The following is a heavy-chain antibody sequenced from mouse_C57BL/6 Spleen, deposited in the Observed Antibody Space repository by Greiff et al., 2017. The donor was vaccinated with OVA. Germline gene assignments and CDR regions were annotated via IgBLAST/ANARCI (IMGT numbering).Heavy chain of an antibody. V-gene: IGHV14-4*01. CDR3: TTGYDYEYYAMDY. CDR1: GFNIKDDY. J-gene: IGHJ4*01. CDR2: IDPENGDT. Sequence: EVQLQQSGAELVRPGASVKLSCTASGFNIKDDYMHWVKQRPEQGLEWIGWIDPENGDTEYASKFQGKATITADTSSNTAYLQLSSLTSEDTAVYYCTTGYDYEYYAMDYGGQGTSVTGSS. D-gene: IGHD2-4*01.